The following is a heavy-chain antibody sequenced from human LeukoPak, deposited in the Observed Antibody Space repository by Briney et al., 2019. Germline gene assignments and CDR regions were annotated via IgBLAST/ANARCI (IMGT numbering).Heavy chain of an antibody. CDR3: ARYSSTPLRVGAFGI. CDR2: ISGSGGST. Sequence: GGSLRLSCAASGFTFSSYAMSWVRQAPGKGLEWVSAISGSGGSTYYADSVKGRFTISRDNAKNSLYLQMNSLRAEDTAVYYCARYSSTPLRVGAFGIWGQGTMVTVSS. J-gene: IGHJ3*02. CDR1: GFTFSSYA. D-gene: IGHD6-13*01. V-gene: IGHV3-23*01.